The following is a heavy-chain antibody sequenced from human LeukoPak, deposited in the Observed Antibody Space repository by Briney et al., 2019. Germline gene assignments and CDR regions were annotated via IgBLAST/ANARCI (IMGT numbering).Heavy chain of an antibody. CDR2: IWYDGSNK. CDR1: GFTFSSYG. D-gene: IGHD3-3*01. V-gene: IGHV3-33*01. J-gene: IGHJ4*02. CDR3: ARDFQDYDFWSGSTRFDY. Sequence: GGSLRLSCAASGFTFSSYGMHWVRQAPGKGLEWVAVIWYDGSNKYYADSVKGRFTISRDNSKNTLYLQMNSLRAEDTAVYYRARDFQDYDFWSGSTRFDYWGQGTLVTVSS.